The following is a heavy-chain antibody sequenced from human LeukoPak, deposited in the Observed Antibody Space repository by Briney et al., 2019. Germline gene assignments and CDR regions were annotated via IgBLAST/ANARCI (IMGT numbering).Heavy chain of an antibody. J-gene: IGHJ3*02. D-gene: IGHD3-22*01. V-gene: IGHV1-69*05. Sequence: ASVKVSCKASGGTFSSYAISWVRQAPGQGLEWMGGIIPIFGTENYAQKFQGRVTITTDESTSTAYMELSSLRSEDTAVYYCARHHYDYAFDIWGQGTVVTVSS. CDR1: GGTFSSYA. CDR3: ARHHYDYAFDI. CDR2: IIPIFGTE.